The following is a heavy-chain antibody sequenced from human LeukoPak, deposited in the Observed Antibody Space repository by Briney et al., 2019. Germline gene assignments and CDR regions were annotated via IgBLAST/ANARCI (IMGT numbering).Heavy chain of an antibody. V-gene: IGHV3-30*02. CDR2: IRYDGSNK. CDR3: ARNSDYYDYSPQSV. J-gene: IGHJ4*02. Sequence: GGSLRLSCAASAFAFSRYGMHWVRQAPGKGLEWVAFIRYDGSNKYYADSVKGRFTISRDNSKNTLYLQMNSLIIEDTAVYYCARNSDYYDYSPQSVWGQGTLVIVS. CDR1: AFAFSRYG. D-gene: IGHD3-22*01.